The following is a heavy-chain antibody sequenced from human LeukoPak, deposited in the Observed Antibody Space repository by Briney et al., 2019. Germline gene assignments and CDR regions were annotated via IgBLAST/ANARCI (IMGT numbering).Heavy chain of an antibody. D-gene: IGHD1-26*01. CDR2: IWYDENKK. CDR1: GFTFSSYG. Sequence: GGSLRLSCAASGFTFSSYGMHWVRQAPGKGLEWVAVIWYDENKKYYADSVKGRFTISRDNFKSTLYLQMNSLRVEDTAVYYCAKDIGELLYYFDYWGQGTLVTVSS. V-gene: IGHV3-33*06. CDR3: AKDIGELLYYFDY. J-gene: IGHJ4*02.